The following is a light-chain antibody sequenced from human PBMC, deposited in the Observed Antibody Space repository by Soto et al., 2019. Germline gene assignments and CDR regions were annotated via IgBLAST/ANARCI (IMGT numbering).Light chain of an antibody. Sequence: EIVLTQSPGTLSLSPGERATLSCRASQSVSSSYLAWYQQKPGQASRLLIYGASSRATGIPDRFSGSGSGTDFTLTISRLEPEDFAVYYCQQYGSSPRTFGGGTKVDIK. CDR1: QSVSSSY. J-gene: IGKJ4*01. CDR3: QQYGSSPRT. V-gene: IGKV3-20*01. CDR2: GAS.